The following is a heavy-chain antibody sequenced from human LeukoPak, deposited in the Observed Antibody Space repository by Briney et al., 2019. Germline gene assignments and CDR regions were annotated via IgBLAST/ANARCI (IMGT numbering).Heavy chain of an antibody. CDR1: GGSISSSSYY. CDR2: IYYSGST. D-gene: IGHD3-16*02. J-gene: IGHJ4*02. CDR3: ARRLRGSYHY. V-gene: IGHV4-39*01. Sequence: SETLSLTCTVSGGSISSSSYYRGWIRQPPGKGLEWIGSIYYSGSTYYNPSLKSRVTISVDTSKNQFSLKLSSVTAADTAVYYCARRLRGSYHYWGQGTLVTVSS.